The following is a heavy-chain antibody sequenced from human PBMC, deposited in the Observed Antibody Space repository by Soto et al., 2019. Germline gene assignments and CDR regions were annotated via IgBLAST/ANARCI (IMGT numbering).Heavy chain of an antibody. J-gene: IGHJ5*02. D-gene: IGHD3-3*01. CDR2: INPGNGHT. Sequence: QVQLVQSGTEVKAPGASVRVSCKASGYTFTKYAMHWVRQALGQSLEWMGWINPGNGHTQYSQNFQGRVTISRDTSATTVYMEGSSLSSEDTAVYYCSTLEWVGYGNWFDPWGPGTLVTVSS. CDR3: STLEWVGYGNWFDP. V-gene: IGHV1-3*01. CDR1: GYTFTKYA.